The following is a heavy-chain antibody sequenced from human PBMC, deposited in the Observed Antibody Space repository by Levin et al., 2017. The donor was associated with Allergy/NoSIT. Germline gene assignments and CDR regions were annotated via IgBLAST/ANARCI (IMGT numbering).Heavy chain of an antibody. CDR3: ARTVAVAGPPDAFEI. Sequence: TLSLTCTFSGFSLNIRGMCVSWIRQPPGKALEWLARIDWNDDKFYSASLKTRLTISKDTSNNQVVLTMTNMDPADTATYFCARTVAVAGPPDAFEIWGQGTLVTVSS. CDR2: IDWNDDK. V-gene: IGHV2-70*16. D-gene: IGHD6-19*01. J-gene: IGHJ3*02. CDR1: GFSLNIRGMC.